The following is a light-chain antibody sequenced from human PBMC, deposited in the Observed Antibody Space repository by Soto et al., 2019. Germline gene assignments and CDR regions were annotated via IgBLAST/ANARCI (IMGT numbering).Light chain of an antibody. V-gene: IGKV3-15*01. CDR3: QQYNKWPLT. CDR2: AAS. CDR1: QSVSGN. Sequence: EIVMTQSPATLSVSPGERATLSCRASQSVSGNLAWYQQKPGQAPSLLIYAASTRATGISARFSGSGSGTDXTLXXSSLQSEDFALXYXQQYNKWPLTFGGGTKVEIK. J-gene: IGKJ4*01.